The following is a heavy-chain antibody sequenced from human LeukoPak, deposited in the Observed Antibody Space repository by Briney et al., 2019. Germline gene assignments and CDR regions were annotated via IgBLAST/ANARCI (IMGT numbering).Heavy chain of an antibody. CDR3: ARAPIVVVPAAIRHGGYYFDY. CDR1: GGSFSGYY. J-gene: IGHJ4*02. Sequence: SETLSLTCAVYGGSFSGYYWSWIRQPPGKGLEWIGEINHSGSTNYNPSLKSRVTISVDTSKNQFSLKLSSVTAADTAVYYCARAPIVVVPAAIRHGGYYFDYWGQGTLVTVSS. D-gene: IGHD2-2*02. V-gene: IGHV4-34*01. CDR2: INHSGST.